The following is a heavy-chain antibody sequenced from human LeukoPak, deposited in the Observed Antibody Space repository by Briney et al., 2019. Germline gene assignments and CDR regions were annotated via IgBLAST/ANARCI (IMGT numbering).Heavy chain of an antibody. J-gene: IGHJ4*02. Sequence: PSETLSLTCTVSGGSISNSSYYWGWIRQPPGKGLEWIGSIYYSGSTYYNPSLKSRVTISVDTSKNQFSLKLSSVTAADTAVYYCAREEMATITSDYWGQGTLVTVSS. CDR1: GGSISNSSYY. CDR2: IYYSGST. CDR3: AREEMATITSDY. V-gene: IGHV4-39*07. D-gene: IGHD5-24*01.